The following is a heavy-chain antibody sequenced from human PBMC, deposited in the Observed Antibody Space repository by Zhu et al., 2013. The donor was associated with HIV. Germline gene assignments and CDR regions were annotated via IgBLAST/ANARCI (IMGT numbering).Heavy chain of an antibody. CDR1: GFTVTSSY. CDR3: ARDMTVRN. J-gene: IGHJ4*02. CDR2: IYSGGGT. Sequence: EVQLVETGGGLIQPGGSLRLSCVASGFTVTSSYMSWVRQAPGEGLECVSVIYSGGGTYYADSVKGRFTISRDSSKNTLYPQMNNLRAEDTAVYYCARDMTVRNWGQGTPVTVSS. V-gene: IGHV3-53*02. D-gene: IGHD3-10*01.